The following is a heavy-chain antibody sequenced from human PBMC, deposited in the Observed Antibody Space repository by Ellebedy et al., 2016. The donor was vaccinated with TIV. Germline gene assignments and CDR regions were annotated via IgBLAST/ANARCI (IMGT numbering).Heavy chain of an antibody. D-gene: IGHD3-10*01. Sequence: GESLKISCAASGFTFSRFAMHWVRQAPGKGLEWVALISYNGGNKDYADSVKGRFTISRDSSKNTLYLQMNSLRTEDTAVYYCARGGPGYGMDVWGQGTTVTVSS. CDR3: ARGGPGYGMDV. V-gene: IGHV3-30-3*01. J-gene: IGHJ6*02. CDR1: GFTFSRFA. CDR2: ISYNGGNK.